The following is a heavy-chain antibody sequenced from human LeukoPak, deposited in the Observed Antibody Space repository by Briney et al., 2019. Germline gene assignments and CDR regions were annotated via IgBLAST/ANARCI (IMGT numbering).Heavy chain of an antibody. CDR3: AGDSSWFGENYMDV. J-gene: IGHJ6*03. CDR1: GYTFISYA. CDR2: INTNTGNP. Sequence: GASVTVSCKASGYTFISYAMNWVRQAPGQGLEWMGWINTNTGNPTYAQGFTGRFVFSLDTSVSTAYLQISSLKAEDTAVYYCAGDSSWFGENYMDVWGKGTTVTVSS. V-gene: IGHV7-4-1*02. D-gene: IGHD3-10*01.